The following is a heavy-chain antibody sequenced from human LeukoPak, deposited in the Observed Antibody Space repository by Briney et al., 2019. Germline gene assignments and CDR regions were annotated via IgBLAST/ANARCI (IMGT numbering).Heavy chain of an antibody. V-gene: IGHV3-30*02. D-gene: IGHD6-13*01. J-gene: IGHJ4*02. CDR2: IRYDGSNK. CDR1: GFTFSSYG. CDR3: ASPYSSRWYELCY. Sequence: GGSLRLSCAASGFTFSSYGMHWVRQAPGKGLEWVAFIRYDGSNKYYADSVKGRFTISRDNSKNTLYLQMNSLRAEDTAVYYCASPYSSRWYELCYWGQGTLVTVSS.